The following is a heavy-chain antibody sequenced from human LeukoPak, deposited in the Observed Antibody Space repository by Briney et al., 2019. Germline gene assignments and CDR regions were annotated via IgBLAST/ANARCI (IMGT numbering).Heavy chain of an antibody. V-gene: IGHV1-18*01. Sequence: GASVKVSCKASGYTFTSYGISWVRQAPGQGLEWMGWISAYNGNTNYAQKLQGRVTMTTDTSTSTAYMELSSLRSEDTAVYYCARVGDTAMVIPGVDDYYYMDVWGKGTTVTVSS. CDR2: ISAYNGNT. D-gene: IGHD5-18*01. J-gene: IGHJ6*03. CDR3: ARVGDTAMVIPGVDDYYYMDV. CDR1: GYTFTSYG.